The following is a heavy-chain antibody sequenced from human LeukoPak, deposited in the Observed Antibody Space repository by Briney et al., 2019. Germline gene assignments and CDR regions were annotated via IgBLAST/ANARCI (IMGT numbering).Heavy chain of an antibody. CDR1: GFTLSTYW. Sequence: PGGSLRLSCAASGFTLSTYWMHWVRQAPGKGLVWVSLINSDGSSTSYADSVKGRFTISRDNSKNTLYLQMNSLRAEDTAVYYCAKADIVLMVYAMDVWGQGTTVTVSS. J-gene: IGHJ6*02. CDR3: AKADIVLMVYAMDV. D-gene: IGHD2-8*01. CDR2: INSDGSST. V-gene: IGHV3-74*01.